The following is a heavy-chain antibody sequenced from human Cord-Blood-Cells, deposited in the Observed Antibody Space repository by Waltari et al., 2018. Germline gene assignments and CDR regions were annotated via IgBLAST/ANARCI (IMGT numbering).Heavy chain of an antibody. V-gene: IGHV4-31*03. CDR1: GGSISSGGYY. CDR3: ARDRPSWGETRYFDL. D-gene: IGHD6-6*01. CDR2: IYYSGST. J-gene: IGHJ2*01. Sequence: QVQLQESGPGLVKPSQTLSLTCTVSGGSISSGGYYWSWIRQHPGKGLEWIGYIYYSGSTYYNPSLKSRVTISVDTSKNQFSLKLSSVTAADTAVYYCARDRPSWGETRYFDLWGRGTLVTVSS.